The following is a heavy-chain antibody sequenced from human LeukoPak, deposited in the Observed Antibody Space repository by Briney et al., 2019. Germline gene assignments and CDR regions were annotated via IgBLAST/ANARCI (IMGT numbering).Heavy chain of an antibody. CDR2: IYTSGST. CDR1: GGSISSGSYY. V-gene: IGHV4-61*02. Sequence: SETLSLTCTVSGGSISSGSYYWSWIRQPAGKGLEWIGRIYTSGSTNYNPSLKSRVTISVDTSKNQFSLKLSSVTAADTAVYYCARYSYDAFDIWGQGTMVTVSS. J-gene: IGHJ3*02. CDR3: ARYSYDAFDI. D-gene: IGHD2-21*01.